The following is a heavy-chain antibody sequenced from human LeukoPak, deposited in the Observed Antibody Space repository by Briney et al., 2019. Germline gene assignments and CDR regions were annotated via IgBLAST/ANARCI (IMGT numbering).Heavy chain of an antibody. V-gene: IGHV4-34*01. Sequence: SGTLSLTCAVYGGSFSGYYWSWIRQPPGKGLEWIGEINHSGSTNYNPSLKSRVTISVDTSKNQFSLKLSSVTAADTAVYYCARGLYYYDSSGYGYWGQGTLVTVSS. CDR2: INHSGST. D-gene: IGHD3-22*01. CDR3: ARGLYYYDSSGYGY. CDR1: GGSFSGYY. J-gene: IGHJ4*02.